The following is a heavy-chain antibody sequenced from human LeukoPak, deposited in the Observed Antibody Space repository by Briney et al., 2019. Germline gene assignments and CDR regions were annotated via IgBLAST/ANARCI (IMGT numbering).Heavy chain of an antibody. D-gene: IGHD3/OR15-3a*01. CDR1: GFTFGDHG. V-gene: IGHV3-49*04. CDR3: TRDKDWSYDY. J-gene: IGHJ4*02. CDR2: IRRKVYGGTT. Sequence: GGSLRLSCTASGFTFGDHGMGCVRQAPEKGLKWGGFIRRKVYGGTTEYAASVRGRLSISRDDSKSIAYLEMNSLKTEDTAVYYCTRDKDWSYDYWGQGTLVTVSS.